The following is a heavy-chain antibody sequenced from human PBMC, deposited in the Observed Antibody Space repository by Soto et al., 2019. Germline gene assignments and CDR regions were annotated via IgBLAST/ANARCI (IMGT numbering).Heavy chain of an antibody. CDR2: IRKKACSYTT. J-gene: IGHJ4*02. Sequence: EVQLVESGGGLVQPGGFLRLSCSASGYTFSDHYMDWVRQAPGKGLEWVGRIRKKACSYTTEYAASVKDRFTISRDDSRSSVYLQMNSLKIEVTAVYYCTSSWGHHRYFDNWGQGTLVTVSS. CDR1: GYTFSDHY. D-gene: IGHD3-16*01. V-gene: IGHV3-72*01. CDR3: TSSWGHHRYFDN.